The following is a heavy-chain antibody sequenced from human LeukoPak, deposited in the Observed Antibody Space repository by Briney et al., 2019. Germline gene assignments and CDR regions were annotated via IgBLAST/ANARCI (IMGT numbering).Heavy chain of an antibody. CDR3: ARDEGFGSSTY. CDR1: GYSISSGYY. Sequence: SETLSLTCTVSGYSISSGYYWGWIRPPPGKGLEWIGSIYHSGSTYYNPSLKSRVTISVDTSRNQFSLKLSSVTAADTAVYYCARDEGFGSSTYWGQGTLVTVSS. J-gene: IGHJ4*02. D-gene: IGHD2-2*01. CDR2: IYHSGST. V-gene: IGHV4-38-2*02.